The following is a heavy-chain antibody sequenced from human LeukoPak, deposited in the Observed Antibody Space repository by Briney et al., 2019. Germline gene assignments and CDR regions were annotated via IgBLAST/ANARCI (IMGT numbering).Heavy chain of an antibody. CDR3: ARVLLPKSRAAFDY. Sequence: SQTLSLTCTVSGGSISSGDYYWSWIRQPPGKGLEWIGYIYYSGSTYYNPSLKSRVTISVDTSKNQFSLKLSSVTAADTAVYYCARVLLPKSRAAFDYWGQGTLVTVSS. D-gene: IGHD2/OR15-2a*01. CDR1: GGSISSGDYY. CDR2: IYYSGST. V-gene: IGHV4-30-4*01. J-gene: IGHJ4*02.